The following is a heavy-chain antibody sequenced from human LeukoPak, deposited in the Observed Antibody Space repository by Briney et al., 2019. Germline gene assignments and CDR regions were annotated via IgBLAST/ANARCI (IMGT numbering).Heavy chain of an antibody. V-gene: IGHV3-11*01. CDR1: GFTFSDYY. CDR3: ARAESRDGYNLYYFDY. J-gene: IGHJ4*02. D-gene: IGHD5-24*01. CDR2: ISSSGSTI. Sequence: GGSLRLSCAASGFTFSDYYMSWLRQAPGKGLEWVSYISSSGSTIYYADSVKGRFTISRDNAKNSLYLQMNSLRAEDTAVYYCARAESRDGYNLYYFDYWGQGTLVTVSS.